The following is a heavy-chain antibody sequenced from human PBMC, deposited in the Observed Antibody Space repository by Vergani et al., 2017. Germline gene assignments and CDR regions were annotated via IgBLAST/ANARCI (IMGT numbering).Heavy chain of an antibody. J-gene: IGHJ6*02. V-gene: IGHV1-69-2*01. Sequence: EVQLVQSGAEVKKPGATMNISCKVSGYTFPDHYMHWVKQAPGKGLEWMGLVDPEDGETIYAEKFKGRVTIAAVTSTDTAHLELSSLRSEDTAVYSCATPQTVTTGGMEVWGQGTTVIVSS. CDR2: VDPEDGET. D-gene: IGHD4-17*01. CDR3: ATPQTVTTGGMEV. CDR1: GYTFPDHY.